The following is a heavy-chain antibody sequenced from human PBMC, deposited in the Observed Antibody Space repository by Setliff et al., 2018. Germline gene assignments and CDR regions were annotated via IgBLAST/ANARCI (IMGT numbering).Heavy chain of an antibody. V-gene: IGHV3-23*01. CDR3: AKDLLPTVYYFDY. J-gene: IGHJ4*02. D-gene: IGHD2-15*01. CDR2: ISYSGGST. Sequence: GGSLRLSCAASGFTFSSYSTNWVRQAPGKGLEWVSAISYSGGSTYYADSVKGRFTISRDNSKNTLYLQMNSLRAEDTAVYYCAKDLLPTVYYFDYWGPGTLVTVSS. CDR1: GFTFSSYS.